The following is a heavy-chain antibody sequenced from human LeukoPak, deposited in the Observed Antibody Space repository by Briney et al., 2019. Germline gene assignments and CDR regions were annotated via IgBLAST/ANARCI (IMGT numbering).Heavy chain of an antibody. CDR2: ISGSGGST. CDR3: AKDRGDAANRYFDY. Sequence: GGSLRLSCVASGFTFSSYAMKWVRQAPGKGLEWVSGISGSGGSTYYADSVKGRFSTSRDNSKNTVYLQMSSLRAEDTAIYYCAKDRGDAANRYFDYWGQGTLVTVSS. CDR1: GFTFSSYA. D-gene: IGHD4-17*01. V-gene: IGHV3-23*01. J-gene: IGHJ4*02.